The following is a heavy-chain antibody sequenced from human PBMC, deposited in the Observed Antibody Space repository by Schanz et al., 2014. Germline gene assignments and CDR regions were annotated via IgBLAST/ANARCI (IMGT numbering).Heavy chain of an antibody. V-gene: IGHV4-61*02. D-gene: IGHD1-1*01. CDR3: ARDTTWRLDL. J-gene: IGHJ2*01. Sequence: QVQLQESGPGLVKPSQTLSLTCTVSGGSIRSGTYYWSWIRQPAGKALEWVGRVFPNGITNYNPSLKRRDPKTRDTSKNQFSRTLTSLAAADTAVDYCARDTTWRLDLWGRGTLVTVSS. CDR1: GGSIRSGTYY. CDR2: VFPNGIT.